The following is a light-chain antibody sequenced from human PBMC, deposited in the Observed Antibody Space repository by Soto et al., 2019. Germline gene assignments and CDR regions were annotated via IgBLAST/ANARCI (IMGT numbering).Light chain of an antibody. CDR2: DAS. Sequence: DIQMTQSPSTLSASVGDRVTITCRASQSISSWWAWYQQKPGKAPKLLIYDASSLESWVPSRFSGSGSGTEFTLTISSLQPDDSATYYCQQYNSYARTFGQGTKVEIK. V-gene: IGKV1-5*01. CDR1: QSISSW. CDR3: QQYNSYART. J-gene: IGKJ1*01.